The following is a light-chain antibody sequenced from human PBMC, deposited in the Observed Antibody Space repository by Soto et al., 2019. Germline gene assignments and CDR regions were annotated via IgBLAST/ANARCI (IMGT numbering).Light chain of an antibody. CDR3: SSYTSSTDYV. V-gene: IGLV2-14*01. J-gene: IGLJ1*01. CDR1: SSDVGGYNY. Sequence: QSALTQPSSLSGSPGQSITISYTGTSSDVGGYNYVSWYQQHPGKAPKLMIYEVSNRPSGVSNRFSGSKSGNTASLTISGLQAEDEADYYCSSYTSSTDYVFGTGTKV. CDR2: EVS.